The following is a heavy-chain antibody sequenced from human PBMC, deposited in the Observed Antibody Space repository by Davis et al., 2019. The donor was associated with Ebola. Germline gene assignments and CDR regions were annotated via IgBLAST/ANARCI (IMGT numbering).Heavy chain of an antibody. CDR3: ARDAGWIEGGAFDI. Sequence: SETLSLTCAVYGGSFSGYYWSWIRQPPGKGLEWIGEINHSGSTYYNPSLKSRVTISVDTSKNQFSLKLSSVTAADTAVYYCARDAGWIEGGAFDIWGQGTTVTVSS. V-gene: IGHV4-34*01. J-gene: IGHJ3*02. CDR2: INHSGST. D-gene: IGHD5-12*01. CDR1: GGSFSGYY.